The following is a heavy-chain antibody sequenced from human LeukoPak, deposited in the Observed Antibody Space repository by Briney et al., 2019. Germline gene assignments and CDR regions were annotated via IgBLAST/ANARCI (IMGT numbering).Heavy chain of an antibody. D-gene: IGHD5-18*01. CDR2: IRYDGSNK. V-gene: IGHV3-30*02. Sequence: GGSLRLSCAASGFTFSSYGMHWVRQAPGKGLEWVAFIRYDGSNKYYADSVKGRFTISRDNSKNTLYLQMNSLRAEDTAVYYCAKAATPAMVTYFDYWGQGTLVTVSS. J-gene: IGHJ4*02. CDR3: AKAATPAMVTYFDY. CDR1: GFTFSSYG.